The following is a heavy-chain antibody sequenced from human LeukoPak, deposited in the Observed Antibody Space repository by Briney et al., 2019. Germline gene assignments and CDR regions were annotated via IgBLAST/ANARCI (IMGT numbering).Heavy chain of an antibody. V-gene: IGHV4-4*07. CDR1: GGSISSYY. CDR3: ARDSSSGWFDPFFDY. D-gene: IGHD6-19*01. J-gene: IGHJ4*02. CDR2: IYTSGST. Sequence: PSETLSLTCTVSGGSISSYYWSWIRQPAGKGLEWIGRIYTSGSTNYNPSLKSRVTMSVDTSKNQFSLKLSSVTAADTAVYYCARDSSSGWFDPFFDYWGQGTLVTVSS.